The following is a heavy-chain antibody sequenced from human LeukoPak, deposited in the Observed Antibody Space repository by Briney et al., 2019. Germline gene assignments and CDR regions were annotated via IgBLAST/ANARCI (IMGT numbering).Heavy chain of an antibody. CDR2: IRSKNNGGTT. Sequence: GGSLRLSCAASGFAFTNACMSWVRRAPGKGREWVGRIRSKNNGGTTDYAAPVRGRFSISRDDSKSVLYLQMNSLKTEDTALYYCTTDPGYRGLYYFDYWGQGTLVTVSS. V-gene: IGHV3-15*01. CDR3: TTDPGYRGLYYFDY. CDR1: GFAFTNAC. D-gene: IGHD5-12*01. J-gene: IGHJ4*02.